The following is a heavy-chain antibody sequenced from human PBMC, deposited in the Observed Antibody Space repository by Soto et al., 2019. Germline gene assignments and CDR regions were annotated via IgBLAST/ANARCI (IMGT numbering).Heavy chain of an antibody. CDR3: ARNTFSHYYGMDV. CDR2: ISSNSLKA. CDR1: GYTFTSYG. V-gene: IGHV1-18*01. D-gene: IGHD5-18*01. J-gene: IGHJ6*02. Sequence: QVRLVQSGVEVNKPGAAVKVSCKACGYTFTSYGLAWVRQAPGQGPEWMGWISSNSLKANNAQKFEGRVTMTSDTSTNTAFLELRSLRSDDTAVYYCARNTFSHYYGMDVWGQGTSVTVSS.